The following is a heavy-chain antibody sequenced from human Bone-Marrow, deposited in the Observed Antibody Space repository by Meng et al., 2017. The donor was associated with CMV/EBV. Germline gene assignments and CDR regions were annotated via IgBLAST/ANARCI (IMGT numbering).Heavy chain of an antibody. CDR2: IIPILGIA. J-gene: IGHJ5*02. D-gene: IGHD2-2*01. CDR1: GYTFTTYD. V-gene: IGHV1-69*10. CDR3: ARSYYCSSTSCYGWFDP. Sequence: SVKVSCKASGYTFTTYDINWVRQATGQGLEWMGGIIPILGIANYAQKFQGRVTITADKSTSTAYMELSSLRSEDTAVYYCARSYYCSSTSCYGWFDPWGQGTLVTVSS.